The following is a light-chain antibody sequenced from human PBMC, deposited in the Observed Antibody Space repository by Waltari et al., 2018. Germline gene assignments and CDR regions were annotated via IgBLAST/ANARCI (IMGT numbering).Light chain of an antibody. J-gene: IGLJ1*01. CDR1: SSDVGTYDY. CDR2: DVN. CDR3: CAYAGNYANYV. V-gene: IGLV2-11*01. Sequence: QSALIQPRSVSRSPGQSVIISCTGASSDVGTYDYVSWYQQHPGKAPTLIIYDVNNRPSGVPDRFSASKSGNPAFLTISGLQAEDEADYYCCAYAGNYANYVFGTGT.